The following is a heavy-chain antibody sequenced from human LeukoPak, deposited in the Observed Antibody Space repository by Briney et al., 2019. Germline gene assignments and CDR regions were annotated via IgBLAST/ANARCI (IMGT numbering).Heavy chain of an antibody. V-gene: IGHV1-2*04. CDR1: GYTFTGYY. J-gene: IGHJ4*02. Sequence: ASVKVSCKASGYTFTGYYMHWVRQAPGQGLEWMRWINPNSGGTNYAQKFQGWVTMTRDTSISTAYMELSRLRSDDTAVYYCARERDGYNLGFDYWGQGTLVTVSS. CDR3: ARERDGYNLGFDY. CDR2: INPNSGGT. D-gene: IGHD5-24*01.